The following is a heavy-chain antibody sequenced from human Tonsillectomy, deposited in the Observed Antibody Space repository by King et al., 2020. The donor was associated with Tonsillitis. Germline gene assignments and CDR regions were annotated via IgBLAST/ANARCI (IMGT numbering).Heavy chain of an antibody. CDR3: ARAPMITFGGVIVSNFY. D-gene: IGHD3-16*02. CDR1: GFTFSSYW. J-gene: IGHJ4*02. V-gene: IGHV3-74*01. CDR2: INSDGSST. Sequence: VQLVESGGGLVQPGGSLRLSCAVSGFTFSSYWMHWVRQAPGKGLVWVSHINSDGSSTSYADSAKGRFTISRDNAKNTLYLQMNSLRAEDTAVYYCARAPMITFGGVIVSNFYWGQGTLVTVSS.